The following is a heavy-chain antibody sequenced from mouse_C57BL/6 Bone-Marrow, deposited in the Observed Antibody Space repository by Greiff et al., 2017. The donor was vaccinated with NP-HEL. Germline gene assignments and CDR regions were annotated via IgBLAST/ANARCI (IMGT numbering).Heavy chain of an antibody. J-gene: IGHJ4*01. CDR1: GYTFPGYW. CDR2: LLPGSGST. D-gene: IGHD2-5*01. CDR3: ARDSNYVNYAMDY. Sequence: VQLQQSGAELMKPGASVKLSCKATGYTFPGYWLEWVQQRPGHGLEWIGELLPGSGSTNYNEKFKGKATFTADTSSNTAYMQLRSLTTEDSAIYYCARDSNYVNYAMDYWGQGTSVTVSS. V-gene: IGHV1-9*01.